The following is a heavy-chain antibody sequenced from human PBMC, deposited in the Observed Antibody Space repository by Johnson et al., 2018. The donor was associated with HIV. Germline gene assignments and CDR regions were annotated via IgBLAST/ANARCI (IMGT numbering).Heavy chain of an antibody. V-gene: IGHV3-30*14. D-gene: IGHD3-16*01. CDR1: GFTFSNYA. Sequence: VQLVESGGGVVQPGRSLRVSCAASGFTFSNYAMHWVRQAPGKGLEWVAVVSYDGSNKDYADSVKGRFTISRDNYKNTLYLQMNSVRSEDSAVYYCASSECFGAFDIWGRGTMVTVSS. CDR2: VSYDGSNK. J-gene: IGHJ3*02. CDR3: ASSECFGAFDI.